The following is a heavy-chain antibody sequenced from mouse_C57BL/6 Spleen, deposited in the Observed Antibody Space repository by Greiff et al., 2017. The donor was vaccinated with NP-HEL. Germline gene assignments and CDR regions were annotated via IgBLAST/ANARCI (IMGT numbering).Heavy chain of an antibody. J-gene: IGHJ3*01. Sequence: VQLQQSGAELVRPGSSVKLSCKASGYTFTSYWMDWVKQRPGQGLEWIGNIYPSDSETHYNQKFKDKATLTVDKSSSTAYMQLSSLTSEDSAVYYGAREGQLSMSAYWGQGTLVTVSS. CDR1: GYTFTSYW. CDR3: AREGQLSMSAY. CDR2: IYPSDSET. D-gene: IGHD3-2*02. V-gene: IGHV1-61*01.